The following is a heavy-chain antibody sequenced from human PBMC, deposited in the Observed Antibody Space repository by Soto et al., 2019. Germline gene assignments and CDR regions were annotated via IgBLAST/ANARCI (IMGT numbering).Heavy chain of an antibody. CDR3: ARDLFPRRTYCMDV. J-gene: IGHJ6*02. Sequence: QVQLVQSGAEVKKPGSSVKVSCKASGGTFSSYAISWVRQAPGQGLEWMGGIIPIFGTAHYAQQFQGRVTITADESTSTDYMELSSLRSEDTAVYYCARDLFPRRTYCMDVWGQGTTVTVS. V-gene: IGHV1-69*01. CDR2: IIPIFGTA. D-gene: IGHD2-21*01. CDR1: GGTFSSYA.